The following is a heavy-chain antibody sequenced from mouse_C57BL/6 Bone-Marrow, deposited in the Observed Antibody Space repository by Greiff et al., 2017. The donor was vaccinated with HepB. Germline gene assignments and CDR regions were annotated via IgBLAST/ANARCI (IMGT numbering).Heavy chain of an antibody. Sequence: QVQLKQPGAELVKPGASVKLSCKASGYTFTSYWMHWVKQRPGQGLEWIGMIHPNSGSTNYNEKFKSKATLTVDKSSSTAYMQLSSLTSEDSAVYYCARRDYGSSYGFDVWGTGTTVTVSS. V-gene: IGHV1-64*01. CDR1: GYTFTSYW. D-gene: IGHD1-1*01. CDR3: ARRDYGSSYGFDV. CDR2: IHPNSGST. J-gene: IGHJ1*03.